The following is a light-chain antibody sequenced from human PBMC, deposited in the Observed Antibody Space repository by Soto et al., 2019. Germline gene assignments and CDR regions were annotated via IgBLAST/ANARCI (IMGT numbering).Light chain of an antibody. CDR2: GAS. CDR3: QQYSDSPLT. V-gene: IGKV3-20*01. CDR1: QTVRTNY. J-gene: IGKJ4*01. Sequence: IVLTQSPGTLSLSPGERATLSCRASQTVRTNYLAWFQHKPGQAPRLLIYGASSRATGIPDRFSGSGSGTDFTLTINRLEPEDFAVYFCQQYSDSPLTFGGGTKVEIK.